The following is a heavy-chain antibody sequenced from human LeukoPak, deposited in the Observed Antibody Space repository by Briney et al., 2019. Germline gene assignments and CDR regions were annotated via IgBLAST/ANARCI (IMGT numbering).Heavy chain of an antibody. V-gene: IGHV4-59*10. D-gene: IGHD4-23*01. CDR3: ARESVGYGGNSFYYYYYYMDV. J-gene: IGHJ6*03. Sequence: SETLSLTCAVYGGSFSGYYWSWIRQPPGKGLEWIGRIYTSGSTNYNPSLKSRVTISVDTSKNQFSLKLSSVTAADTAVYYCARESVGYGGNSFYYYYYYMDVWGKGTTVTISS. CDR1: GGSFSGYY. CDR2: IYTSGST.